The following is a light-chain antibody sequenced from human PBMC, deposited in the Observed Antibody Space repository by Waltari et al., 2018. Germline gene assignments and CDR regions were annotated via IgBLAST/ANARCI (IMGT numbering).Light chain of an antibody. J-gene: IGKJ1*01. CDR1: QSISKY. Sequence: EIVLTQSPGTLSLSPGERATLSCRASQSISKYLAWYQQKPGQAPRLLFYHASSRAAGIPDRFSGSGSGTDFSLTISRLEPEDFAVYYCQHYESLPVTFGQGTKVEIK. V-gene: IGKV3-20*01. CDR2: HAS. CDR3: QHYESLPVT.